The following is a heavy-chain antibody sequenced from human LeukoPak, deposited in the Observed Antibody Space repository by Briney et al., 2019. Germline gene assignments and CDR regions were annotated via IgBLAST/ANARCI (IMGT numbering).Heavy chain of an antibody. CDR1: GGSISSGDYY. Sequence: SQTLSLTCTVSGGSISSGDYYWSWIRQPPGKGLEWLGYIYYSGSTYYNPSLKSRVTISADTSKSQFSLKLSSVTAADTAVYYCATESPVVPAAYDAFDIWGQGTMVTVSS. CDR2: IYYSGST. D-gene: IGHD2-2*01. V-gene: IGHV4-30-4*08. CDR3: ATESPVVPAAYDAFDI. J-gene: IGHJ3*02.